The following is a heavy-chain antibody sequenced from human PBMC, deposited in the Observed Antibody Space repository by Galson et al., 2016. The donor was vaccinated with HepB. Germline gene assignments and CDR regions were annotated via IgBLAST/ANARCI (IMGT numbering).Heavy chain of an antibody. J-gene: IGHJ3*01. Sequence: SLRLSCAASGFTFRSYAMSWVRQTPGKGLEWVSGISWNSGNIDYGDSVKGRFTISRDNAKNSLFLQMNSLRPEDTALYYCAKPIRFLGGFFDLWGQGTMVTVSS. CDR3: AKPIRFLGGFFDL. V-gene: IGHV3-9*01. D-gene: IGHD3-3*01. CDR2: ISWNSGNI. CDR1: GFTFRSYA.